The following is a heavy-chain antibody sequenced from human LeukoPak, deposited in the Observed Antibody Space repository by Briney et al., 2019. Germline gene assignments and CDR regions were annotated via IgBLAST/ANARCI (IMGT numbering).Heavy chain of an antibody. CDR2: IHTSGST. CDR3: ARAPRGVVVKSDAFDI. D-gene: IGHD2-15*01. J-gene: IGHJ3*02. CDR1: GGSISSYY. Sequence: SETLSLTCTFSGGSISSYYWSWIRQPAGKGLEWIGRIHTSGSTDYNPSLKSRVTMSVDTSKNQFSLKLSSVTAADTAVYYCARAPRGVVVKSDAFDIWGQGTMVTVSS. V-gene: IGHV4-4*07.